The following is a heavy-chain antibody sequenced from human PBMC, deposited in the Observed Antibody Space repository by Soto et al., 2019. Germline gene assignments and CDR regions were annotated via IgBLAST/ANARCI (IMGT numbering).Heavy chain of an antibody. D-gene: IGHD3-22*01. J-gene: IGHJ4*02. Sequence: EVQLVESGGGLVQPGRSLRLSCAASGFTFDDYAMHWVRQAPGKGLEWVSGISWNSGSIGYADSVKGRFTISRDNAKNSLYLQMNSLRAEDTALYYCAKDISEYYYDSSGYIDYWGQGTLVTVSS. CDR1: GFTFDDYA. V-gene: IGHV3-9*01. CDR2: ISWNSGSI. CDR3: AKDISEYYYDSSGYIDY.